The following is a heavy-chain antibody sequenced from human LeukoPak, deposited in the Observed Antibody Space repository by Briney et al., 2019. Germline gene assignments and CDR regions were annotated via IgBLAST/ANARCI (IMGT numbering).Heavy chain of an antibody. CDR1: GGTFSGYY. Sequence: SETLSLTCAVYGGTFSGYYWRGIPQPPGKGLEWIGEINHSGSTNYNPSLKSRVTISVDTSKNPFSLKLSSVTAADTAVYYCARVGGSDVVDYWGQGTLVTVSS. V-gene: IGHV4-34*01. CDR2: INHSGST. D-gene: IGHD2-21*02. J-gene: IGHJ4*02. CDR3: ARVGGSDVVDY.